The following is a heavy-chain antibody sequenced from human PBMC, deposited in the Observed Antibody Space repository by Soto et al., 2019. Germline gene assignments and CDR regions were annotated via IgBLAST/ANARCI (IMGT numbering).Heavy chain of an antibody. V-gene: IGHV1-3*01. CDR1: GYTFTSYA. CDR3: AGDSSIARGSDY. CDR2: INAGNGNT. D-gene: IGHD3-3*02. J-gene: IGHJ4*02. Sequence: QVQLVQSGAEVKKPGASVKVSCKASGYTFTSYAMNWVRQAPGQRLEWMGWINAGNGNTKYSQKFQGRVTITRDTTASTAYMELRSLRSEDTAVDYCAGDSSIARGSDYWGQGTLVTVSS.